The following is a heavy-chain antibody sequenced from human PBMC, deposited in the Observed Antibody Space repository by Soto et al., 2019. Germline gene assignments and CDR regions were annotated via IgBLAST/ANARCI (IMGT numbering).Heavy chain of an antibody. V-gene: IGHV4-4*07. CDR1: GDSMTKYY. D-gene: IGHD1-26*01. J-gene: IGHJ4*02. Sequence: QVQLQESGPGLVKPSETLSLTCTVSGDSMTKYYWSWIRQPAGKGLEWIGRIYTSGSTHYNPSLKSRVTMSIDTSNNHFSLSLKSVTAADTAVYYCARTVGAAYYFDFGGQGALVTVSS. CDR2: IYTSGST. CDR3: ARTVGAAYYFDF.